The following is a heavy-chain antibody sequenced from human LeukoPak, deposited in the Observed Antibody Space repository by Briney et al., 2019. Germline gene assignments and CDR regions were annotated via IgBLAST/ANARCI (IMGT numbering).Heavy chain of an antibody. CDR2: IKSDMST. CDR1: GFTFSSYW. J-gene: IGHJ1*01. D-gene: IGHD3-22*01. Sequence: GGSLRLSCAASGFTFSSYWMHWVRQIPGKGLVWDSRIKSDMSTNYGDSVKGRFTISRDNAKNTLSLQMNSLRAEDTGVYYCARAPSEIGGYYPEYFRHWGQGTLVTHSS. V-gene: IGHV3-74*01. CDR3: ARAPSEIGGYYPEYFRH.